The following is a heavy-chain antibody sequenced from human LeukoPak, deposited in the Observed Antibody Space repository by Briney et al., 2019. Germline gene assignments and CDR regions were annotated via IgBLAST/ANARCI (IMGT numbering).Heavy chain of an antibody. CDR1: GYTFTSYG. CDR2: ISAYNGNT. Sequence: ASVKVSCKASGYTFTSYGISWVRQAPGQGLEWMGWISAYNGNTNYAQKLQGRVTMTTDTSTSTACMELRSLRSDDTAVYYCARDSQWELLPDYWGQGTLVTVSS. D-gene: IGHD1-26*01. J-gene: IGHJ4*02. CDR3: ARDSQWELLPDY. V-gene: IGHV1-18*01.